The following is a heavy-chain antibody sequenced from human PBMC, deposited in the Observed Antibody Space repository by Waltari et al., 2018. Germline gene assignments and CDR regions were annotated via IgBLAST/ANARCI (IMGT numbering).Heavy chain of an antibody. J-gene: IGHJ6*03. Sequence: QVQLQESGPGLVKPSQTLSLTCTVSGGSISSGGYYWSWIRQHPGKGLEWIGYIYYSGSTYYNPSLKSRVTISVDTSKNLFSLKLSSVTAADAAVYFCARHMTSNPYYYYMDVWGKGTAVPVS. CDR2: IYYSGST. V-gene: IGHV4-31*03. CDR1: GGSISSGGYY. D-gene: IGHD2-21*01. CDR3: ARHMTSNPYYYYMDV.